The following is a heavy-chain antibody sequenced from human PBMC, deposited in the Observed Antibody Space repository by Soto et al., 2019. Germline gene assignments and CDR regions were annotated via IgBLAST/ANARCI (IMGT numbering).Heavy chain of an antibody. CDR1: GGSISSYY. V-gene: IGHV4-59*01. Sequence: QSLTCTVSGGSISSYYWIWIRQPPGRGLEWMAYIYYSGYTSYNPSLKSRVTISIDTSKNQFSLKLSSVTAPDTALCYCARVGPSFCAGDDCYSEGGWIDNWGQGTLVTVS. D-gene: IGHD2-21*02. CDR3: ARVGPSFCAGDDCYSEGGWIDN. J-gene: IGHJ4*02. CDR2: IYYSGYT.